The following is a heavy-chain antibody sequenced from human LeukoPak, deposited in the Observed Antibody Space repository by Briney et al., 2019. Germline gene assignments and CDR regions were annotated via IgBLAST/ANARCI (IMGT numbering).Heavy chain of an antibody. CDR1: GASISSYY. V-gene: IGHV4-59*08. J-gene: IGHJ4*02. CDR2: IFHSGSS. CDR3: ASIFIAARD. Sequence: SETLSLTCTVSGASISSYYWTWIRQTPGKGLEWIGFIFHSGSSNYNPSLKSRATIYVDTSKNQFSLRLSSVTAADTAVYYCASIFIAARDWGQGTLVTVSS. D-gene: IGHD6-6*01.